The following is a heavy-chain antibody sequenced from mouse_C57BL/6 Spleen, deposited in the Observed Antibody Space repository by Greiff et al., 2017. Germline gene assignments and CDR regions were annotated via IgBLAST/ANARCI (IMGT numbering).Heavy chain of an antibody. CDR1: GYTFTSYW. V-gene: IGHV1-55*01. J-gene: IGHJ4*01. CDR3: ARGGYDYAMDY. CDR2: IYPGSGST. D-gene: IGHD2-2*01. Sequence: QVQLQQPGAELVKPGASVKMSCKASGYTFTSYWITWVKQRPGQGLAWIGDIYPGSGSTNYNEKFKSKATLTVDTSSSTAYMQLSSLTSEDSAVYYCARGGYDYAMDYWGQGTSVTVSS.